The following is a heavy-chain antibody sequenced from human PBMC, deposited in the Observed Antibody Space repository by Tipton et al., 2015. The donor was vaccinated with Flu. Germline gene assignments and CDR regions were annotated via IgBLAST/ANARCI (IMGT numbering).Heavy chain of an antibody. Sequence: SLRLSCAASGFTFSSYSMNWVRQAPGKGLEWVSSISSSSSYIYYADSVKGRFTISRDNAKNSLYLQMNNLRAEDTAVYYCARDPPPYCGGDCYPYWGQGTLVTVSS. D-gene: IGHD2-21*01. CDR3: ARDPPPYCGGDCYPY. V-gene: IGHV3-21*01. CDR1: GFTFSSYS. CDR2: ISSSSSYI. J-gene: IGHJ4*02.